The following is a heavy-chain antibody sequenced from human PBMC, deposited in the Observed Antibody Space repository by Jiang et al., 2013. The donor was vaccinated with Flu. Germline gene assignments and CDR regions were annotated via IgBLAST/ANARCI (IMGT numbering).Heavy chain of an antibody. V-gene: IGHV4-34*01. D-gene: IGHD3-22*01. CDR2: INHSGST. Sequence: ARLLKPSETLSLTCAVYGGSFSGYYWSWIRQPPGKGLEWIGEINHSGSTNYNPSLKSRVTISVDTSKNQFSLKLSSVTAADTAVYYCARTSMGLLNNAFDIWGQGTMVTVSS. J-gene: IGHJ3*02. CDR1: GGSFSGYY. CDR3: ARTSMGLLNNAFDI.